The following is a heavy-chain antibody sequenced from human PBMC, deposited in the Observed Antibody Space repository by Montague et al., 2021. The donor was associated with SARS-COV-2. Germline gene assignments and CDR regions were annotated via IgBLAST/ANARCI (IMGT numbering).Heavy chain of an antibody. Sequence: CAISGDSVSSNSAAWNWIRQSPSRGLEWLGRTYYRSNWYNDSAVXXKSRIINNPDTSKNQFSLQLNSVTPEDTALYYCAREITGGYSGYEAFYFDNWGQGTLVTVSS. D-gene: IGHD5-12*01. J-gene: IGHJ4*02. CDR3: AREITGGYSGYEAFYFDN. CDR2: TYYRSNWYN. CDR1: GDSVSSNSAA. V-gene: IGHV6-1*01.